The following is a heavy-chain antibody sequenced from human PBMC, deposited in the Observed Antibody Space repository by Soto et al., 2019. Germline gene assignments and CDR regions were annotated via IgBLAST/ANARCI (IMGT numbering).Heavy chain of an antibody. V-gene: IGHV2-5*01. CDR3: AHSDGGYEIIYFDF. Sequence: SGPTLVNPTQALTLTCTFSGFSFTTAGVAVGWIRQTPGGALEWLTLIYYNDDRRFSPSLKTRLTITGDTSKNQVVLSLTNVDPGDTATYFCAHSDGGYEIIYFDFWGQGIPVTVSS. J-gene: IGHJ4*02. CDR2: IYYNDDR. CDR1: GFSFTTAGVA. D-gene: IGHD5-12*01.